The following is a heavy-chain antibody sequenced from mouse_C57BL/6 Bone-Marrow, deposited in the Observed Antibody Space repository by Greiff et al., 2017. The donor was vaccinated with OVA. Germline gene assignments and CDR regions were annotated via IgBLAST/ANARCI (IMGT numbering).Heavy chain of an antibody. J-gene: IGHJ3*01. CDR1: GYTFTSYR. Sequence: QVQLQQPGAELVKPGASVTLSCKASGYTFTSYRMHWVKQRPGQGLEWIGLIHPNSGSTHYNEQFKSKATLTVDKSSSTAYMQLRSLASEGSEVYYCARGAYYYSSSTFAYWGQGTLGTVSA. D-gene: IGHD1-1*01. CDR3: ARGAYYYSSSTFAY. V-gene: IGHV1-64*01. CDR2: IHPNSGST.